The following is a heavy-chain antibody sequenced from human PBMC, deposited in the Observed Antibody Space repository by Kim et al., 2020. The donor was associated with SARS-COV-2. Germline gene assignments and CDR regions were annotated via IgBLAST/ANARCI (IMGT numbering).Heavy chain of an antibody. Sequence: ASVKVSCKASGYTFTSYAMHWVRQAPGQRLEWMGWINAGNGNTKYSQKFQGRVTITRDTSASTAYMELSSLRSEDTAVYYCARAPPDYDSSGDNSYWGQGTLVTVSS. J-gene: IGHJ4*02. CDR3: ARAPPDYDSSGDNSY. V-gene: IGHV1-3*01. CDR2: INAGNGNT. D-gene: IGHD3-22*01. CDR1: GYTFTSYA.